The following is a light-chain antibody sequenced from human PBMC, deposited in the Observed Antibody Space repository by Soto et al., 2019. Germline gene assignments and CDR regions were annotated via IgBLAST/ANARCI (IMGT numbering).Light chain of an antibody. CDR2: EVS. CDR3: SAYAGSNNFV. V-gene: IGLV2-14*01. CDR1: SSDVGGYNY. Sequence: QSALTQPASVSGSPGQSITISCTGTSSDVGGYNYVSWYQQHPGKAPKLIIFEVSYRPSGISNRFSASKSGNTASLTVSGLQTEDEADYYCSAYAGSNNFVFGSGTKVTVL. J-gene: IGLJ1*01.